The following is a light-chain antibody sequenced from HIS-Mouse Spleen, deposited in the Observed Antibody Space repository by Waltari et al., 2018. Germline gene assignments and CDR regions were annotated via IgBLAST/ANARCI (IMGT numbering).Light chain of an antibody. CDR3: QQYNSYPYT. CDR1: QSISSW. Sequence: DIQMTQSPSTLSTSVGDRVTITCRASQSISSWLAWYQQKPGKAPKLLIYKASSLESGVPSRFSGSGSGTEFTLTISSLQPDDFATYYCQQYNSYPYTFGQGTKLEIK. CDR2: KAS. V-gene: IGKV1-5*03. J-gene: IGKJ2*01.